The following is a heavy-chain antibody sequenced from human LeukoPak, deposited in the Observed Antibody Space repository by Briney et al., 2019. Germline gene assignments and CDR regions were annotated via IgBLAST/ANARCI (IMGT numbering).Heavy chain of an antibody. CDR1: GDDISSSNW. D-gene: IGHD3-10*01. CDR3: ARVSGSGLYFKSFDP. Sequence: SGTLSLTCSVSGDDISSSNWWTWVRQPPQKGLEWIGEVYHSGSTNYNPSLKSRIYMSVDKSQNRFSLRLTSVTAADTAVYFCARVSGSGLYFKSFDPWGQGTLVIVSS. V-gene: IGHV4-4*02. J-gene: IGHJ5*01. CDR2: VYHSGST.